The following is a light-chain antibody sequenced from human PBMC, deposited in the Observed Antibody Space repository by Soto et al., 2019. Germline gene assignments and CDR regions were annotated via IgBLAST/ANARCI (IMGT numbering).Light chain of an antibody. CDR2: GVS. V-gene: IGLV2-14*03. CDR3: SSYTTSSTYVL. Sequence: QSALTQPASVSGSPGQSITISCTGTSSDVGGYNYVSWYQQHPGKAPKLMIYGVSNRPSGVSNRFSGSKSGNTASLTISGLQAEDEADYYCSSYTTSSTYVLFGGGTKLTVL. J-gene: IGLJ2*01. CDR1: SSDVGGYNY.